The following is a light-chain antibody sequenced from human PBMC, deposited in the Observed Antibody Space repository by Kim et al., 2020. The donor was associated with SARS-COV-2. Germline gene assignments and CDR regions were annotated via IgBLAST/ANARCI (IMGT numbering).Light chain of an antibody. CDR1: QGISSY. Sequence: ASTGDRVTLTCRASQGISSYLAWYQQKPGKAPKLLIYAASTLQSGVPSRFSGSGSGTDFTLTISCLQSEDFATYYCQQYYSYLITFGQGTRLEIK. J-gene: IGKJ5*01. CDR2: AAS. CDR3: QQYYSYLIT. V-gene: IGKV1-8*01.